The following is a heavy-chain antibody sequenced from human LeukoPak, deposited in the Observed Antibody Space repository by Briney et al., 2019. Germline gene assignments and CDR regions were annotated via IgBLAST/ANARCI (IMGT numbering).Heavy chain of an antibody. CDR2: NNPNSGGT. CDR3: ARDRGQSSRGSYSFDY. CDR1: GYTFTGYY. Sequence: ASVKVSCKASGYTFTGYYMHWVRQAPGQGLEWMGWNNPNSGGTNYAQKFQGRVTMTRDTSISTAYMELSRLRSDDTAVYYCARDRGQSSRGSYSFDYWGQGTLVTVSS. J-gene: IGHJ4*02. V-gene: IGHV1-2*02. D-gene: IGHD1-26*01.